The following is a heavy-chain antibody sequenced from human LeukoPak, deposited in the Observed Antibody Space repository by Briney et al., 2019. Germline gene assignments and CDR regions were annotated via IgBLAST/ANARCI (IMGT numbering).Heavy chain of an antibody. CDR2: ISGSGGST. CDR1: GFTFSSYA. D-gene: IGHD3-22*01. CDR3: AKTGDYYDSSGYVDAFDI. V-gene: IGHV3-23*01. J-gene: IGHJ3*02. Sequence: GGSLRLSCAASGFTFSSYAMSWVRQAPGKGLEWVSAISGSGGSTYYADSVKGRFTISRDNSKNTLYLQMNSLRAEDTAAYYCAKTGDYYDSSGYVDAFDIWGQGTMVTVSS.